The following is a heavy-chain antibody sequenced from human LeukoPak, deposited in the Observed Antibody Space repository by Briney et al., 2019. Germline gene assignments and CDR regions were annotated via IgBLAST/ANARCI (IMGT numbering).Heavy chain of an antibody. J-gene: IGHJ4*02. CDR3: AKGRRITMVRGVISTHDY. Sequence: PGGSLRLSCAASGFTFSSYGMSWVRQAPGKGLEGVSAISGSGGSTYYAGSVKGRFTISRDNSKNTLYLQMNSLRAEDTAVYYCAKGRRITMVRGVISTHDYWGQGTLVTVSS. V-gene: IGHV3-23*01. CDR2: ISGSGGST. CDR1: GFTFSSYG. D-gene: IGHD3-10*01.